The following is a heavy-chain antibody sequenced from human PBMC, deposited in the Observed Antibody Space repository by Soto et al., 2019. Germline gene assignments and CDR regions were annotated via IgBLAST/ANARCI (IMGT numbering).Heavy chain of an antibody. Sequence: ASVKVSCKASGYTFSSYFMHWVRRAPGQGLEWMGVMNPTSGSTSYAQNFQGRFTMTRDTSTSTVYMELSSLTSEDTALYYCARDVDADFRTDFDYWGRGTLVTVS. CDR1: GYTFSSYF. CDR2: MNPTSGST. CDR3: ARDVDADFRTDFDY. D-gene: IGHD4-17*01. J-gene: IGHJ4*02. V-gene: IGHV1-46*01.